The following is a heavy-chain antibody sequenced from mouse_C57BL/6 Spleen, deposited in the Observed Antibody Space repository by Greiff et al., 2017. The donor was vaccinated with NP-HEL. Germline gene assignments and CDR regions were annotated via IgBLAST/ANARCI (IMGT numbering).Heavy chain of an antibody. CDR2: IDPSDSYT. J-gene: IGHJ2*01. CDR1: GYTFTSYW. Sequence: QVQLKQSGAELVKPGASVKLSCKASGYTFTSYWMQWVKQRPGQGLEWIGAIDPSDSYTNSNQKFKGTAPLTVATSSSTASMQLSVLTSEDSAVYYCAYGNYEGYWGQGTTLTVSS. D-gene: IGHD2-1*01. CDR3: AYGNYEGY. V-gene: IGHV1-50*01.